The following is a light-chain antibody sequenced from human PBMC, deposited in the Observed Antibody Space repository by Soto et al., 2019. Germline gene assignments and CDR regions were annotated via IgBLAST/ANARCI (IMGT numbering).Light chain of an antibody. J-gene: IGKJ1*01. CDR3: QQYKTYPWT. CDR1: QTISNW. V-gene: IGKV1-5*03. Sequence: IQMTQSPSTLSASVGDRVTITCRASQTISNWLAWYQQIPGKAPKLLIYKASSLESGVPSTFSGSGSGTEFTLTISSLQPDDFATYYCQQYKTYPWTFGQGTKVDIK. CDR2: KAS.